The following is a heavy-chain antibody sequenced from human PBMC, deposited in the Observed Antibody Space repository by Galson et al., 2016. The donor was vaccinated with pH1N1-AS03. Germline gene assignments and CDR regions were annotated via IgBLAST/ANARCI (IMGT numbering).Heavy chain of an antibody. D-gene: IGHD6-19*01. V-gene: IGHV3-11*01. CDR3: ARAKGSCWPNKHYFDS. Sequence: SLRLSCAVSGFTFGDYYMTWVRQTPGKGLEWISYISSSGSTKYYADSVEGRFTISRDNAKNSLFLQMNYLTAEDTAIYYCARAKGSCWPNKHYFDSWGPGTLVIVSS. CDR2: ISSSGSTK. CDR1: GFTFGDYY. J-gene: IGHJ4*02.